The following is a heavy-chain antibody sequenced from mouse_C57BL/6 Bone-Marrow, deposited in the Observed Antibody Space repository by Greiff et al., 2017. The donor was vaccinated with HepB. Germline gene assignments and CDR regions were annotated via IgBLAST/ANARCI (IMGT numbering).Heavy chain of an antibody. J-gene: IGHJ1*03. D-gene: IGHD1-1*01. V-gene: IGHV5-6*02. CDR2: ISSGGSYT. CDR3: ARRGYGSSHWYFDD. CDR1: GFTFSSYG. Sequence: EVKLVESGGDLVKPGGSLKLSCAASGFTFSSYGMSWVRQTPDKRLEWVATISSGGSYTYYPDSVKGRFTISRDNAKNTLYLQMSSLKSEDTAMYYCARRGYGSSHWYFDDWGTGTTVTVSS.